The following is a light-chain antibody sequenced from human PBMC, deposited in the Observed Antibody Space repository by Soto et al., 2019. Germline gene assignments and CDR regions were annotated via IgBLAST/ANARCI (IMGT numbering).Light chain of an antibody. CDR2: EVS. J-gene: IGLJ3*02. V-gene: IGLV2-23*02. CDR1: SSDIGGYNV. CDR3: CSYAGGPSLWV. Sequence: QSVLTQPASVSGSPGQSITISCTGSSSDIGGYNVVSWDQQYPGKAPKLMIFEVSERPSGVSDRFSGSKSGSSASLTISGLQAEDEADYFCCSYAGGPSLWVFGGGTKLTVL.